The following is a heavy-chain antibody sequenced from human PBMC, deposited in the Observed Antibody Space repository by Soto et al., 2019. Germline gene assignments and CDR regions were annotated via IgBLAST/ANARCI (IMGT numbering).Heavy chain of an antibody. Sequence: EVQLVESGGGLVQPGGSLRLSCAASGFTFSSYDMHWVRQATGKGLEWVSAIGTAGDTHYPGSVKGRFTISRENAKNSLYLQMNSLRAGDTAVYYCARGPTEYCSGGSCYRDGAFDIWGQGTMVTVSS. D-gene: IGHD2-15*01. CDR1: GFTFSSYD. CDR3: ARGPTEYCSGGSCYRDGAFDI. V-gene: IGHV3-13*01. J-gene: IGHJ3*02. CDR2: IGTAGDT.